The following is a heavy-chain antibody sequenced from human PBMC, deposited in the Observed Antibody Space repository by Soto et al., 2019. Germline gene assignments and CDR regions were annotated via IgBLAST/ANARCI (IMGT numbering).Heavy chain of an antibody. CDR3: VSTHSTSWYWFDP. Sequence: QVTVKESGPVLVKPTETLTLTCTVSGFSLSNAGLGVSWIRQPPGKALEWLAHIFSNDEKSYSTSLKTRLTISKDSSKNQVVLTMTNVDPVDTATYCCVSTHSTSWYWFDPWGQGFLVTVS. D-gene: IGHD6-13*01. V-gene: IGHV2-26*04. J-gene: IGHJ5*02. CDR2: IFSNDEK. CDR1: GFSLSNAGLG.